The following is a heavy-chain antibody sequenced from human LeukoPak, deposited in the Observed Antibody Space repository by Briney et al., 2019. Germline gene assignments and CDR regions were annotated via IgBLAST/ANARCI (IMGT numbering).Heavy chain of an antibody. CDR2: IYPGDSDT. Sequence: GESLKISCKGSGYSFTSYWIGWVRQMPGKGLEWMGIIYPGDSDTRYSPSFQGQVTISADKSISTACLQWSSLKASDTAMYYCARGYGGNPLGPPFDYWGQGTLVTVSS. J-gene: IGHJ4*02. D-gene: IGHD4-23*01. CDR3: ARGYGGNPLGPPFDY. CDR1: GYSFTSYW. V-gene: IGHV5-51*01.